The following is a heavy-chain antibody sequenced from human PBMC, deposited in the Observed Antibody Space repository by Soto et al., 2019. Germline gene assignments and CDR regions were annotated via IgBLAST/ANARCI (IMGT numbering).Heavy chain of an antibody. CDR2: ISTHNGNT. D-gene: IGHD3-3*01. J-gene: IGHJ3*01. Sequence: GASVKVSCKASVFTSSGISWVRQAPGQRLEWMGWISTHNGNTIHAQKFQGRVIMTMDTSTTTVYMELRSLRPDDTAVYLCAREGILGLFDAYDLWGQGTMVTVS. CDR1: VFTSSG. CDR3: AREGILGLFDAYDL. V-gene: IGHV1-18*04.